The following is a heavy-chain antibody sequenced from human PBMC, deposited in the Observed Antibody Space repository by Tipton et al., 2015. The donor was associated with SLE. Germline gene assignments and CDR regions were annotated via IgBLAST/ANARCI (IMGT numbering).Heavy chain of an antibody. Sequence: QVQLVQSGAEIKKPGASVKVSCKASGYTFTSYAISWVRQAPGQGLEWMGWINPYTGNTDYAQKVQGRVTMTTDTSRSTAYMELRSLRSDDTAVYYCATYSSSWPDAFDIWGQGTMVTVSS. CDR2: INPYTGNT. J-gene: IGHJ3*02. CDR3: ATYSSSWPDAFDI. V-gene: IGHV1-18*01. CDR1: GYTFTSYA. D-gene: IGHD6-13*01.